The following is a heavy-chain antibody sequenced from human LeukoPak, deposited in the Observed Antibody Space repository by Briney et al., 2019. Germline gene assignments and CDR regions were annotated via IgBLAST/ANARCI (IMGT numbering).Heavy chain of an antibody. J-gene: IGHJ4*02. Sequence: SQTLSLTCTVSGGSISTDDHYWSWIRQPLGKGLEWIGYIYYGGSTYYNPSLKSRVTISVDTSKNQFSLKLSSVTAADTAVYYCARVSGSYCVDYWGQGTLVTVSS. CDR1: GGSISTDDHY. CDR2: IYYGGST. V-gene: IGHV4-30-4*01. D-gene: IGHD3-10*01. CDR3: ARVSGSYCVDY.